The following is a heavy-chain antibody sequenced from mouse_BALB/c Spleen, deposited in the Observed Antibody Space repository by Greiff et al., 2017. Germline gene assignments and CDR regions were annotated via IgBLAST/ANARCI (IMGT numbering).Heavy chain of an antibody. V-gene: IGHV14-1*02. D-gene: IGHD2-1*01. CDR2: IDPANGNT. CDR1: GFNIKDYY. Sequence: DVQLQESGAELVRPGALVKLSCKASGFNIKDYYMHWVKQRPEQGLEWIGWIDPANGNTKYDPKFQGKATITADTSSNTAYLQLSSLTSEDTAVYYCARVYYGNYGFAYWGQGTLVTVSA. J-gene: IGHJ3*01. CDR3: ARVYYGNYGFAY.